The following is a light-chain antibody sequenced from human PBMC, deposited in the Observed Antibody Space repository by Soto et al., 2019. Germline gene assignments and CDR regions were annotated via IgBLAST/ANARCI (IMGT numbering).Light chain of an antibody. Sequence: QSALPQPASVSGSPGQSITISCTGTSSDVGGYNYVSWYQQHPGKAPKLMISEVSNRPSGVSNRFSGSKSGNTASLTISGLQAEDEADYYCSSYTRSSTWVFGGGTKLTVL. CDR1: SSDVGGYNY. J-gene: IGLJ3*02. CDR2: EVS. V-gene: IGLV2-14*01. CDR3: SSYTRSSTWV.